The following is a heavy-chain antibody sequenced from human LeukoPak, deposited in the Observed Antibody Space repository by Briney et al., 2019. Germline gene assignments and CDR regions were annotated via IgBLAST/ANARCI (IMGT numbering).Heavy chain of an antibody. CDR2: TYYRSKWYN. D-gene: IGHD3-3*01. CDR3: ARASNPAVLRFLEWLLYPFDY. V-gene: IGHV6-1*01. CDR1: GDSASSNSAA. J-gene: IGHJ4*02. Sequence: SQTLSLTCAISGDSASSNSAAWNWIRQSPSRGLEWLGRTYYRSKWYNDYAVSVKSRITINPDTSKNQFSLQLNSVTPEDTAVYYCARASNPAVLRFLEWLLYPFDYWGQGTLVTVSS.